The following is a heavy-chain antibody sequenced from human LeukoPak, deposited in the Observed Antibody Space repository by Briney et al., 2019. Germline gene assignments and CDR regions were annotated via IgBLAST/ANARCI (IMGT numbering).Heavy chain of an antibody. CDR3: ARVGEDIVVVPASEDYYYYYYMDV. Sequence: GASVKVSCEASGYTFTSYDINWVRQATGQGLEWMGWMNPNSGNTGYAQKFQGRVTITRNTSISTAYMELSSLRSEDTAVYYCARVGEDIVVVPASEDYYYYYYMDVWGKGTTVTVSS. J-gene: IGHJ6*03. D-gene: IGHD2-2*01. V-gene: IGHV1-8*03. CDR2: MNPNSGNT. CDR1: GYTFTSYD.